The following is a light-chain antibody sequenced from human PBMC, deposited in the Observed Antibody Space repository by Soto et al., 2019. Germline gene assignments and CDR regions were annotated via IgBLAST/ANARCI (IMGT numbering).Light chain of an antibody. V-gene: IGLV2-14*01. CDR1: SSDVGGYNY. Sequence: QSVLTQPASVSGSPGQSITISCTGTSSDVGGYNYVSWYQQHPGKAPKLMIYDVSNRPSGVSNRLSGSKSGNTASLTIFGLQAEDEADYYCSSYTSSSTPLYVFGTGTKVTVL. CDR3: SSYTSSSTPLYV. CDR2: DVS. J-gene: IGLJ1*01.